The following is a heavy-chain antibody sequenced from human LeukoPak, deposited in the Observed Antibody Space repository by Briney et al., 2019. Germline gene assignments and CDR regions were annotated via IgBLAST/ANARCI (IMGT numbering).Heavy chain of an antibody. CDR3: ARHGGALGYYGSGSYDY. V-gene: IGHV4-59*08. Sequence: PSETLSLTCTVSGGSISSYYWSWIRQPPGKGLEWIGYIYYSGSTNYNPSLKSRVTISVDTSKNQFSLKLSSVTAADTAVYYCARHGGALGYYGSGSYDYWGQGTLVTVSS. J-gene: IGHJ4*02. CDR1: GGSISSYY. CDR2: IYYSGST. D-gene: IGHD3-10*01.